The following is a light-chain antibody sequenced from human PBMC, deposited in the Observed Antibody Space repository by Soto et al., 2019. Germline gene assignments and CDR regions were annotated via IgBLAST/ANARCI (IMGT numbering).Light chain of an antibody. Sequence: QSALTQPRSVSGSPGQSVTISCSGTSIDVDDYVSWYQQHPGKAPKVIIYDVTERPSGVPDRFSGSKSGNAASLTVSGLQAEDEADYYCCAHVGSTIYVFGSGTKVTVL. CDR3: CAHVGSTIYV. CDR2: DVT. J-gene: IGLJ1*01. CDR1: SIDVDDY. V-gene: IGLV2-11*01.